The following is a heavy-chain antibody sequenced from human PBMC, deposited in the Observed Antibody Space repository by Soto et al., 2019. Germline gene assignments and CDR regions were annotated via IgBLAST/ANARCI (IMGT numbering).Heavy chain of an antibody. CDR2: INAGNGNT. D-gene: IGHD6-13*01. J-gene: IGHJ6*02. CDR1: GYTFTSYA. V-gene: IGHV1-3*01. Sequence: ASVKVSCKASGYTFTSYAMHWVRQAPGQRLEWMGWINAGNGNTKYSQKFQGRVTITRDTSASTAYMELSSLRSEDTAAYYCARSRRIAAAPYYGMDVWGQGTTVTVSS. CDR3: ARSRRIAAAPYYGMDV.